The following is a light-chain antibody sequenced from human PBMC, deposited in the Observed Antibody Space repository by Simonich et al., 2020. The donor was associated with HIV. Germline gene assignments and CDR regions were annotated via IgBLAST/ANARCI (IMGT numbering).Light chain of an antibody. CDR3: SSYTSSSTWV. Sequence: QSALTQPRSVSGSPGQSITISCTGTSSDVGDYNYVSWYQQPPGKAPKLLIYDVSKRPSGVSNRFSGSKSGNTASLTISGLQAEDESDYYCSSYTSSSTWVFGGGTKLTVL. V-gene: IGLV2-14*03. J-gene: IGLJ3*02. CDR2: DVS. CDR1: SSDVGDYNY.